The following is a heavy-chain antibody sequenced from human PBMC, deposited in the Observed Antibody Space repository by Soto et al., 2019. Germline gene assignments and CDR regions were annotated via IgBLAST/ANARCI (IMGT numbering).Heavy chain of an antibody. CDR2: ISGSGDST. CDR1: GFTFSSYA. J-gene: IGHJ6*02. V-gene: IGHV3-23*01. Sequence: EVQLLESGGGLVQPGGSLRLSCAASGFTFSSYAMSWVRQAPGKGLEWVSAISGSGDSTYYADSVKGRFTISRDNSKNTLYLQMNSLRAEDTAVYYCAKASRVAVARYYYGMDVWGQGTTVTVSS. CDR3: AKASRVAVARYYYGMDV. D-gene: IGHD6-19*01.